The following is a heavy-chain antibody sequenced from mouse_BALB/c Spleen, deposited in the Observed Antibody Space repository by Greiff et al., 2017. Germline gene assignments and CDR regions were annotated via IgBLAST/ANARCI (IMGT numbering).Heavy chain of an antibody. J-gene: IGHJ1*01. CDR3: ARYYGNYALYWYFDV. Sequence: EVKLMESGPSLVKPSQTLSLTCSVTGDSITSGYWNWIRKFPGNKLEYMGYISYSGSTYYNPSLKSRISITRDTSKNQYYLQLNSVTTEDTATYYCARYYGNYALYWYFDVWGAGTTVTVSS. CDR2: ISYSGST. V-gene: IGHV3-8*02. D-gene: IGHD2-1*01. CDR1: GDSITSGY.